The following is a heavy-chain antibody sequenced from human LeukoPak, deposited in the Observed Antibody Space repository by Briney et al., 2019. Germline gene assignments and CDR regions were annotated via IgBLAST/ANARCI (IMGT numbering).Heavy chain of an antibody. J-gene: IGHJ6*02. D-gene: IGHD1-26*01. V-gene: IGHV3-73*01. CDR3: ARGRRPYPSMDV. CDR2: MRSRSNNYAT. Sequence: GGSLRLSCAVSGFTFSGFGIHWVRQASGKGLEWVGRMRSRSNNYATAYAASVGGRFTISRDDSKNTAYLQMNSLLTEDTAVYYCARGRRPYPSMDVWGQGTTVTVSS. CDR1: GFTFSGFG.